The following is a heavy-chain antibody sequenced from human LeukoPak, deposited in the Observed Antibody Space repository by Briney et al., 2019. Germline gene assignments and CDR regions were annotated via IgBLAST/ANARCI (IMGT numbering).Heavy chain of an antibody. J-gene: IGHJ4*02. CDR1: GYSFTSYW. CDR3: ARLEYCSSTSCYELDY. V-gene: IGHV5-51*01. Sequence: GESLKISCKGSGYSFTSYWIGWVRQMPGKGLEWMGTIYPGDSDTRYSPSFQGQVTISADKSISTAYLQWSSLKASDTAIYYCARLEYCSSTSCYELDYWGQGTLVTVSS. D-gene: IGHD2-2*01. CDR2: IYPGDSDT.